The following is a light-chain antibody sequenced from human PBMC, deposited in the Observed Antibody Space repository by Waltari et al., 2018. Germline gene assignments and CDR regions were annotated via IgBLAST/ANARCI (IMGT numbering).Light chain of an antibody. CDR2: KAN. Sequence: SYKLTQAPPVSVSTGQTARIPCSGETLPRQDAYWYQQKPGEAPGTVIFKANERPSGIPERFSGSSSGTTVTLTISGVQAEDEADYFCQSADRNGVVFGGGTKLTVL. V-gene: IGLV3-25*03. J-gene: IGLJ3*02. CDR1: TLPRQD. CDR3: QSADRNGVV.